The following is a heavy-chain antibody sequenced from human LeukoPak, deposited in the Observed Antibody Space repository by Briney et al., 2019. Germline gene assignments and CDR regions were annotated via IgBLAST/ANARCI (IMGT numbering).Heavy chain of an antibody. J-gene: IGHJ4*02. Sequence: PSETLSLTCSVSGASISGGTYYWGWIRQPPGKGLEWIGGIYYTGSTYDSPSLKSRVTISVDTSKNQFSLKLSSVTAADTAVYYCARRGGSGRAFDYWGQGTLVTVSS. CDR2: IYYTGST. D-gene: IGHD1-26*01. CDR1: GASISGGTYY. CDR3: ARRGGSGRAFDY. V-gene: IGHV4-39*01.